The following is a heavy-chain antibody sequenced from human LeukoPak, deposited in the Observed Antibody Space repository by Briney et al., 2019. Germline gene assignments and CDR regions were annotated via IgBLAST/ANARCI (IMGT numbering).Heavy chain of an antibody. V-gene: IGHV3-72*01. CDR1: GFTFSDHY. CDR2: TRNKANSYTT. J-gene: IGHJ3*02. CDR3: ASEGERRGAFDI. Sequence: PGGSLRPSCAASGFTFSDHYMDWVRQAPGKGLEWVGRTRNKANSYTTEYAASVKGRFTISRDDSKNSLYLQMNSLKTEDTAVYYCASEGERRGAFDIWGQGTMVTVSS. D-gene: IGHD1-1*01.